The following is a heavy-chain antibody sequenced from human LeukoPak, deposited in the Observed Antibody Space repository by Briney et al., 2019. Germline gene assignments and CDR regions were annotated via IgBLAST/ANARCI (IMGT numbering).Heavy chain of an antibody. CDR2: IYTSGST. CDR3: ARDYYGGNAGI. V-gene: IGHV4-61*02. Sequence: SQTLSLTCTVSGGSISSGSYYWSWIRQPAGKGLEWIGRIYTSGSTNYNPSLKSRVTMSVDTSKNRFSLKLSSVTAADTAVYYCARDYYGGNAGIWGQGTLVTVSS. D-gene: IGHD4-23*01. J-gene: IGHJ1*01. CDR1: GGSISSGSYY.